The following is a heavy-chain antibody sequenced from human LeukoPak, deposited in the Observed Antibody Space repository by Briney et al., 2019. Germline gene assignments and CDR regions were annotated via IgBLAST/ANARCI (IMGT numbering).Heavy chain of an antibody. Sequence: GGSLKISCKGSGYSFTSYGISWVRQAPGQGLEWMGWISAYNGNTNYAQKLQGRVTMTTDTSRSTAYMELRSLRSDDTAVYYCASSQLLWFGELLGGLYYGMDVWGQGTTVTVSS. CDR2: ISAYNGNT. D-gene: IGHD3-10*01. CDR3: ASSQLLWFGELLGGLYYGMDV. J-gene: IGHJ6*02. V-gene: IGHV1-18*01. CDR1: GYSFTSYG.